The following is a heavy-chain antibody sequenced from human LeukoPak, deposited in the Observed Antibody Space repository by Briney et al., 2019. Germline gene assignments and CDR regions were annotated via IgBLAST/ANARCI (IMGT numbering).Heavy chain of an antibody. Sequence: SQTLSLTCSVSGGSISSDDYCWNWIRQHPGKGLEWIGYIYYSGSTYYNPSLKSRVALSVDTSKNQFSLKLSSLTAADTAVYYCAKSREEIRGLDAFDIWGQGTMVTVSS. J-gene: IGHJ3*02. CDR1: GGSISSDDYC. CDR2: IYYSGST. CDR3: AKSREEIRGLDAFDI. V-gene: IGHV4-31*03. D-gene: IGHD5-24*01.